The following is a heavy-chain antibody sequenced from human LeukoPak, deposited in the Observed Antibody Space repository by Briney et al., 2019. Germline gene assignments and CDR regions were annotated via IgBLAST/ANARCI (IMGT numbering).Heavy chain of an antibody. J-gene: IGHJ4*02. D-gene: IGHD3-22*01. Sequence: ASVKVSCKASGYTFTSYDINWVRQATGQGLEWMGWINPNSGGTNYAQKFQGRVTMTRDTSISTAYMELSRLRSDDTAVYYCARDDYYYDSSGYYGGEYWGQGTLVTVSS. V-gene: IGHV1-2*02. CDR1: GYTFTSYD. CDR2: INPNSGGT. CDR3: ARDDYYYDSSGYYGGEY.